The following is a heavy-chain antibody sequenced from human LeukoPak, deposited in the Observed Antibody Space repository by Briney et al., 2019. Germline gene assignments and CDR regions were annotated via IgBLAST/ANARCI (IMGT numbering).Heavy chain of an antibody. Sequence: PGRSLRLSCAASGFTFSSYGMHWVRQAPGKGLEWVAVIWYDGSNKYYADSVKGRFTISRDNSKNTLYLQMNSLRAEDTAVYYCAKDGAWFDPWGQGTLVTVSS. V-gene: IGHV3-33*06. J-gene: IGHJ5*02. CDR1: GFTFSSYG. CDR2: IWYDGSNK. CDR3: AKDGAWFDP.